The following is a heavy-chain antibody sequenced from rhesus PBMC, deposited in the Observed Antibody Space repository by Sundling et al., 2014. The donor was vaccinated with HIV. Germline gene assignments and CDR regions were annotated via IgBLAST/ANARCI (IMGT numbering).Heavy chain of an antibody. V-gene: IGHV3-103*01. CDR2: ISSRKSTT. CDR1: GFRFSSYD. Sequence: EVQLVESGGGLVQPGGSLRLSCAASGFRFSSYDMYWVRQAPGKGLEWISAISSRKSTTYYADSVKGRFTISRDNSKNTLSLQMNSLRTEDTAVYYCGKDHDFGSSIDSWGQGVLVTISS. D-gene: IGHD4-29*01. CDR3: GKDHDFGSSIDS. J-gene: IGHJ4*01.